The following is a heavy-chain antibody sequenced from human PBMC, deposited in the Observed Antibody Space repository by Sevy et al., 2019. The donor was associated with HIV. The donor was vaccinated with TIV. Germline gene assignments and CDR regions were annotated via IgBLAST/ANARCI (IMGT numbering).Heavy chain of an antibody. CDR1: GSTLSQLS. V-gene: IGHV1-24*01. CDR2: FDPDDGET. J-gene: IGHJ4*02. CDR3: ATTKDYYDSSGYPFDY. D-gene: IGHD3-22*01. Sequence: ASVKVSSKVSGSTLSQLSMHWVRQAPGKGLEWMGSFDPDDGETIYAQKFQGRLNMTEDTSTDTAYMELTSLRSEDTAVYYCATTKDYYDSSGYPFDYWAQGTLVTVSS.